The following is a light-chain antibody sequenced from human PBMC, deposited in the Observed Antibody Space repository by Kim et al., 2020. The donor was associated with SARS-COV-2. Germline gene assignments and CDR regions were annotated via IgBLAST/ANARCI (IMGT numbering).Light chain of an antibody. CDR1: SSNIVSNY. Sequence: GQRGTISCSGSSSNIVSNYVYWYQQLPGTAPKLLIYRNNQRPSVVPDRFSGSKSGTSASLAISGLRSEDEADYYCAAWDDSLSGWVLGGGTQMTV. CDR2: RNN. V-gene: IGLV1-47*01. J-gene: IGLJ3*02. CDR3: AAWDDSLSGWV.